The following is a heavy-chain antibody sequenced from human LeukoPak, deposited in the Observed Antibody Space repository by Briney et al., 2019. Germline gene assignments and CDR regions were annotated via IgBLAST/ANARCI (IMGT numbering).Heavy chain of an antibody. J-gene: IGHJ6*02. CDR2: INSDGSST. CDR1: GFTFSSYW. V-gene: IGHV3-74*01. Sequence: GGSLRLSCAASGFTFSSYWMHWVRQAPGKGLVWVSRINSDGSSTSYADSVKGRFTISRDNSKNSLYLQMNSLRAEDTALYYCAKVTRGYSYGSYGMDVWGQGTTVTVSS. D-gene: IGHD5-18*01. CDR3: AKVTRGYSYGSYGMDV.